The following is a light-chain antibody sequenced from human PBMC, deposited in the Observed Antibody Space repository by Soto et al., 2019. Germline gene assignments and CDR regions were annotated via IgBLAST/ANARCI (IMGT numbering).Light chain of an antibody. CDR1: SSNIGSNY. CDR3: AAWDDSLSGVV. V-gene: IGLV1-47*02. Sequence: QSVLTQPPSASWTPGQRVTISCSGRSSNIGSNYVYWYQQLPGTAPKLLIYSNNQRPSGVPYRFSGSKSGTSASLAISGLRSDDEAEYYCAAWDDSLSGVVFGGGTKLTVL. CDR2: SNN. J-gene: IGLJ2*01.